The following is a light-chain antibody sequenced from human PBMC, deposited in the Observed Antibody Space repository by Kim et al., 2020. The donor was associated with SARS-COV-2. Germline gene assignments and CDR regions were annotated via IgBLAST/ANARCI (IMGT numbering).Light chain of an antibody. CDR3: CSHAGRIFWV. V-gene: IGLV2-23*02. Sequence: QSALTQPASVSGSPGQSITISCTGTSSDVGGYNFVSWYQQHPGKAPKLMIYEVSKRPSGVPNRFFGSKSDNTASLTISGLQAEDEADYYCCSHAGRIFWVFGGGTQLTVL. CDR2: EVS. J-gene: IGLJ3*02. CDR1: SSDVGGYNF.